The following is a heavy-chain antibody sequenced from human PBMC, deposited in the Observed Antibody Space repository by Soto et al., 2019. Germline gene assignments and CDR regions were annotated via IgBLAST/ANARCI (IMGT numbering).Heavy chain of an antibody. CDR3: AKANRRYFGL. CDR2: ISGSGGST. V-gene: IGHV3-23*01. Sequence: EVQLLESGGGLVQPGGSLRLSCAASGFTFSSYAMSWVRQAPGKGLEWVSAISGSGGSTYYADSVKGRFTISRDNAKNTLYLPMNSLRAEETAVQYWAKANRRYFGLWGQGPLVSVAS. J-gene: IGHJ4*02. CDR1: GFTFSSYA.